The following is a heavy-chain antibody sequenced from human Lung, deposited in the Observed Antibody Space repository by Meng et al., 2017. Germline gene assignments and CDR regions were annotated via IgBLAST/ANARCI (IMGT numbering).Heavy chain of an antibody. CDR3: ARDGTGLAARSASGY. Sequence: QVQRVQAGAEVKKPGARGKGSCKASGYTFTSYGISWVRPAPGQGLEWMGWISAYNGNTNYAQKLQGRVTMTTDTSTSTAYMELRSLRSDDTAVYYCARDGTGLAARSASGYWGQGTLVTVSS. CDR1: GYTFTSYG. D-gene: IGHD6-6*01. V-gene: IGHV1-18*01. J-gene: IGHJ4*02. CDR2: ISAYNGNT.